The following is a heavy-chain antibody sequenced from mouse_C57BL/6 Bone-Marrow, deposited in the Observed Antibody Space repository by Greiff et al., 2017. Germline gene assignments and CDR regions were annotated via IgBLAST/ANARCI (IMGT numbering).Heavy chain of an antibody. CDR2: IDPEIGDT. CDR1: GFNIKDDY. CDR3: SSFDGNYFDF. Sequence: EVQLQQSGAELVRPGASVKLSCTASGFNIKDDYIHWVKQRPEQGLEWIGWIDPEIGDTEYTSKFQGKATITSDPSSNTAYLQPSSLTSEDTAVYDCSSFDGNYFDFWGQGTPLTVAS. V-gene: IGHV14-4*01. D-gene: IGHD2-3*01. J-gene: IGHJ2*01.